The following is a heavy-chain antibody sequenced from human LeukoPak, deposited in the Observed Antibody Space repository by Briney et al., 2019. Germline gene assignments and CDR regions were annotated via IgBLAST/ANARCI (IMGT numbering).Heavy chain of an antibody. Sequence: GGSLSLSCAASGFTFSSYWMHWVRQAPGKGLVWVSRINSDGSSTSYADSVKGRFTISKDNAKNTLYLQMNSLRAEDTAVYYCARVDPSPYYDFLLWFDPWGQGTLVTVSS. D-gene: IGHD3-3*01. J-gene: IGHJ5*02. CDR2: INSDGSST. CDR3: ARVDPSPYYDFLLWFDP. V-gene: IGHV3-74*01. CDR1: GFTFSSYW.